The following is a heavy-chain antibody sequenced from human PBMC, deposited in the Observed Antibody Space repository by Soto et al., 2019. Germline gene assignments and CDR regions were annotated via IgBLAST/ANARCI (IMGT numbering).Heavy chain of an antibody. CDR2: ISAHNGNT. J-gene: IGHJ4*02. CDR1: GYTFTSYG. D-gene: IGHD1-1*01. Sequence: QVQLVQSGAEVKKPGASVKVSCKGSGYTFTSYGSTWVRQAPGQGREWMGWISAHNGNTDYAQKLQGRVTVTRDTSTSTAYMELRSLRSEDPAVYYCARGRYGDYWGQGALVTVSS. V-gene: IGHV1-18*01. CDR3: ARGRYGDY.